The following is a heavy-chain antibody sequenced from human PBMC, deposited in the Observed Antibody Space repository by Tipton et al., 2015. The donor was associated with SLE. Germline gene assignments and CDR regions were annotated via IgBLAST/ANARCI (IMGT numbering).Heavy chain of an antibody. D-gene: IGHD6-13*01. J-gene: IGHJ5*02. V-gene: IGHV6-1*01. CDR2: SYYWSKSSN. CDR3: ARDQQLVQGWFDP. Sequence: GLVKPSQTLSFTCAISGDSVSANGAAWNWIRQSPSRGLEWLGRSYYWSKSSNDYAISVKGRITINPDTSKNQVSLHLSSVTAADTAVYYCARDQQLVQGWFDPWGQGTLVTVSS. CDR1: GDSVSANGAA.